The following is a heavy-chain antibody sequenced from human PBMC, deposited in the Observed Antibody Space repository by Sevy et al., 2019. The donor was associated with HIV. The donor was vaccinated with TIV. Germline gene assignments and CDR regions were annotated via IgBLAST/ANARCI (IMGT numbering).Heavy chain of an antibody. CDR1: GFTFSSYA. CDR3: SRDGAGLRLGELSLYHSYFDY. CDR2: ISYDGSNK. Sequence: GGSLRLSCAASGFTFSSYAMHWVRQAPGKGLEWVAVISYDGSNKYYADSVKGRFTISRDNSKNTLYLQMNSLRAEDTAVYSCSRDGAGLRLGELSLYHSYFDYWGQGTLVTVSS. J-gene: IGHJ4*02. V-gene: IGHV3-30-3*01. D-gene: IGHD3-16*02.